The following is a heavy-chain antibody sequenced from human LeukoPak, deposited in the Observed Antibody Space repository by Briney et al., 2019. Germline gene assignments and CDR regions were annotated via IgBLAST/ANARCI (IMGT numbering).Heavy chain of an antibody. CDR3: ASSNLGPLGQFDS. D-gene: IGHD6-6*01. Sequence: PSETLSLTCTVSGGSISNYYGSWIRQPPGKGLEWIGFIHSNGIANYNRSLNSRASISRDTSRSQVSLKLSSVTAADTAVYYCASSNLGPLGQFDSWGQGTLVTVSS. J-gene: IGHJ5*01. CDR2: IHSNGIA. V-gene: IGHV4-59*01. CDR1: GGSISNYY.